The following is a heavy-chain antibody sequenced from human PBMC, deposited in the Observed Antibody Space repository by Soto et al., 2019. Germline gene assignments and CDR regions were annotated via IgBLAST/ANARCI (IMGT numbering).Heavy chain of an antibody. CDR3: ARDNIAPTGQWYFDL. CDR2: ISHDGDA. J-gene: IGHJ2*01. V-gene: IGHV4-4*02. CDR1: TDSINNKNYW. D-gene: IGHD1-1*01. Sequence: QVQLQESGPGLVEPSGTLSLTCAVSTDSINNKNYWWNWVRQPPGKGLEWIGEISHDGDARYNPSLRSRVTISLDKSRGKFSLDLTSITAADTAVYYCARDNIAPTGQWYFDLWGRGTLVSVSS.